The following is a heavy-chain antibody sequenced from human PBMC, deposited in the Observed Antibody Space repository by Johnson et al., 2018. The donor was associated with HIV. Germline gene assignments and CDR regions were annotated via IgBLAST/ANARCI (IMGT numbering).Heavy chain of an antibody. D-gene: IGHD3-22*01. CDR3: ARDLGSGYNDAFDI. CDR2: IHWNGGST. Sequence: VQLVESGGGLVKPGGSLRLSCAASGFTFSNAWMTWVRQAPGKGLEWVSGIHWNGGSTGYADSVKGRFTISRDNAKNSLYLQMNSLRAEDTALYYCARDLGSGYNDAFDIWGQGTMVTISS. J-gene: IGHJ3*02. V-gene: IGHV3-20*04. CDR1: GFTFSNAW.